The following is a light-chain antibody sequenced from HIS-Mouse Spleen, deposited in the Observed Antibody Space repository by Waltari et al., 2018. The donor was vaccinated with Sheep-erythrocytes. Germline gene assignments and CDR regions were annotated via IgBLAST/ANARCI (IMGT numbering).Light chain of an antibody. CDR2: DVS. CDR1: SSDVGGYNY. V-gene: IGLV2-11*01. J-gene: IGLJ1*01. Sequence: TQSPLSLPVTPGEPASISCTGTSSDVGGYNYVSWYQQHPGKAPKLMIYDVSKRPSGVPVRFSGSKSGNTASLTISGLQAEDEADYYCCSYAGSYNHVFATGTKVTVL. CDR3: CSYAGSYNHV.